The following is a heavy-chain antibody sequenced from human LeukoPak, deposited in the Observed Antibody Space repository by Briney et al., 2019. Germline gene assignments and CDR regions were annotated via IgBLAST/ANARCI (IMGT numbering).Heavy chain of an antibody. CDR2: ISAWNGNT. V-gene: IGHV1-18*01. CDR1: GYTFTSYG. J-gene: IGHJ5*02. CDR3: ARLTSVVWWFDP. D-gene: IGHD3-16*01. Sequence: WVKVSCKASGYTFTSYGISWVRQAPGQGLEWMGWISAWNGNTNYAQKLQGRVTMTTNTSTSTAYMELRSLRSDYTSVYYCARLTSVVWWFDPWGQGTLVTVSS.